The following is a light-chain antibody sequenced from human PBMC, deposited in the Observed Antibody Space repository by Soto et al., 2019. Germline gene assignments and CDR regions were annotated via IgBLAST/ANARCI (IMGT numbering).Light chain of an antibody. Sequence: DIQMTQSPATLSAYVGDRVTITCRASQSISTWLVWYQEKPGKAPRLLISSASSLESGVPSRFSGSGSGTEFTLTITSLQPDDFATYYCQQHLSYPRTFGQGTKVEIK. CDR1: QSISTW. V-gene: IGKV1-5*03. CDR3: QQHLSYPRT. J-gene: IGKJ1*01. CDR2: SAS.